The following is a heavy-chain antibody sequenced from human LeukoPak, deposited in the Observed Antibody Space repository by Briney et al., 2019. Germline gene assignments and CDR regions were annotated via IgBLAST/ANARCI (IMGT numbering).Heavy chain of an antibody. J-gene: IGHJ4*02. CDR2: IHYGGST. V-gene: IGHV4-59*08. D-gene: IGHD3-22*01. Sequence: PSETLSLTCGVSGGSISSYYWSWIRQSPEKGLEWIGYIHYGGSTNYNPSLKSRLTISVNTSKNHFSLKLSSVTAADTAVYYCARHADSSGYYYHFDYWGQGALVTVSS. CDR3: ARHADSSGYYYHFDY. CDR1: GGSISSYY.